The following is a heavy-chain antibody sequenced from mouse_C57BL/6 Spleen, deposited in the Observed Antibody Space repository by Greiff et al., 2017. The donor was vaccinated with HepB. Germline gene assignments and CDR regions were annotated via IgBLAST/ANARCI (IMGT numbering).Heavy chain of an antibody. CDR2: IYPGDGDT. CDR3: AINYDYDGFAY. J-gene: IGHJ3*01. V-gene: IGHV1-82*01. D-gene: IGHD2-4*01. CDR1: GYAFSSPW. Sequence: QVQLQQSGPELVKPGASVKISCKASGYAFSSPWMNWVKQRPGKGLEWIGRIYPGDGDTNYNGKFKGKATLTADKSSSTAYMQLSSLTSEDSAVYFCAINYDYDGFAYWGQGTLVTVSA.